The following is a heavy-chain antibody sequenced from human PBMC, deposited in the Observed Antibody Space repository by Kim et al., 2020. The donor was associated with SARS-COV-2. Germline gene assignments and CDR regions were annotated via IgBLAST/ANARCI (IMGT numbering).Heavy chain of an antibody. CDR2: IYYSGST. D-gene: IGHD3-10*01. Sequence: SETLSLTCTVSGGSISSYYWSWIRQPPGKGLEWIGYIYYSGSTNYNPSLKSRVTISVDTSKNQFSLKLSSVTAADTAVYYCARVSGMVRVIDYWGQGTLVTVSS. J-gene: IGHJ4*02. V-gene: IGHV4-59*01. CDR1: GGSISSYY. CDR3: ARVSGMVRVIDY.